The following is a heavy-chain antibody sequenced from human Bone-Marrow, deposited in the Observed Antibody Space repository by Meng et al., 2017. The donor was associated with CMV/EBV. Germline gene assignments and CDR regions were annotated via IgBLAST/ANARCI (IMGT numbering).Heavy chain of an antibody. CDR1: GFTFSSYA. D-gene: IGHD6-6*01. CDR3: TKDTRTGGVALRPTGYGMDV. V-gene: IGHV3-23*03. J-gene: IGHJ6*01. Sequence: GESLKISCAASGFTFSSYAMSWVRQAPGKGLEWVSVIYSGGSSTYYADSVKGRFTISRDNSKNTLYLQMNSLRAGDTAVYYCTKDTRTGGVALRPTGYGMDVWGQWNTV. CDR2: IYSGGSST.